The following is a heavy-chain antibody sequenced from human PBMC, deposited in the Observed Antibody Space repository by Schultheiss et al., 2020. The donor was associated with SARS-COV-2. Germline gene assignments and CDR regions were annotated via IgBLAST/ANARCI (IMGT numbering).Heavy chain of an antibody. CDR1: GFTFSSYA. D-gene: IGHD3-3*01. J-gene: IGHJ5*02. CDR3: ASGGVIGFDP. V-gene: IGHV3-64*04. CDR2: ISSNGGST. Sequence: GESLKISCSASGFTFSSYAMHWVRQAPGKGLEYVSAISSNGGSTYYADSVKGRFTISRDNAKNSLYLQMNSLRAEDTAVYYCASGGVIGFDPWGQGTLVTVSS.